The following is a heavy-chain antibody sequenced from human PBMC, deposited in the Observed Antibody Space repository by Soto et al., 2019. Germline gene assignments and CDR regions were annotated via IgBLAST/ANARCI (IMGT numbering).Heavy chain of an antibody. J-gene: IGHJ6*03. V-gene: IGHV3-74*01. CDR1: GFTFSNYW. Sequence: EVQLVESGGGLVQPGGSLRLSCAASGFTFSNYWMHWVRQAPGKGLVWVSRINSDGTRTNYADSVKGRFTISRDNAENTLYLQMNSLTAEDTAVYYCERVAVGYYYMDVWGKGTTVTVSS. CDR2: INSDGTRT. CDR3: ERVAVGYYYMDV.